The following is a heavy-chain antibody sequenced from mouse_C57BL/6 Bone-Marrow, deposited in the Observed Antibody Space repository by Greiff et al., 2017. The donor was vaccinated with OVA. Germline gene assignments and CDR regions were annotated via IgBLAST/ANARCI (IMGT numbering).Heavy chain of an antibody. J-gene: IGHJ4*01. CDR1: GFNIKNTY. Sequence: VQLKESVAELVRPGASVKLSCTASGFNIKNTYMHWVKQRPEQGLEWIGRIDPANGNTKYAPKFQGKATITADTSSNTAYLQLSSLTSEDTAIYYCARPFYYDYDGAMDYWGQGTSVTVSS. CDR3: ARPFYYDYDGAMDY. CDR2: IDPANGNT. V-gene: IGHV14-3*01. D-gene: IGHD2-4*01.